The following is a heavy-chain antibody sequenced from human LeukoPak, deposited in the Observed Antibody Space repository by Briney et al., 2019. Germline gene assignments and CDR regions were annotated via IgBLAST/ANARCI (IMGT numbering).Heavy chain of an antibody. CDR1: GYTFTGYY. Sequence: ASVKVSCKASGYTFTGYYIHWVRQAPGQGLEWMGWLNPNSGGTNYAQKFQGRVTMTRDTSISTAYMELSGLRYDDTAVYYCARGPGYGDYYDHYWGQGTLVTVSS. D-gene: IGHD4-17*01. V-gene: IGHV1-2*02. CDR2: LNPNSGGT. J-gene: IGHJ4*02. CDR3: ARGPGYGDYYDHY.